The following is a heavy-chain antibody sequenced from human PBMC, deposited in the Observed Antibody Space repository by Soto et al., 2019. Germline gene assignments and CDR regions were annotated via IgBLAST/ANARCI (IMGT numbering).Heavy chain of an antibody. D-gene: IGHD2-8*01. CDR2: IYYSGST. CDR3: ASLMGLVENWFDP. J-gene: IGHJ5*02. V-gene: IGHV4-39*01. Sequence: LSLTCTVSGGSISSSSYYWGWIRQPPGKGLEWIGSIYYSGSTYYNPSLKSRVTISVDTSKNQFSLKLSSVTAADTAVYYCASLMGLVENWFDPWGQGTLVTVSS. CDR1: GGSISSSSYY.